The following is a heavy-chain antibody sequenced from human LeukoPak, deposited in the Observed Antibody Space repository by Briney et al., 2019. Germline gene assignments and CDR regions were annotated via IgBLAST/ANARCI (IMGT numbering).Heavy chain of an antibody. V-gene: IGHV4-4*07. CDR3: ARESYASSYVFDY. Sequence: SETLSLTCTVSGGSISSYYLNWIRQPAGKGLEWIGRIYTSGTTNYNPSLKSRVTMSVDTSKNQFSLNLSSVTAADTAMYYCARESYASSYVFDYWGQGILVTVSS. D-gene: IGHD6-6*01. J-gene: IGHJ4*02. CDR1: GGSISSYY. CDR2: IYTSGTT.